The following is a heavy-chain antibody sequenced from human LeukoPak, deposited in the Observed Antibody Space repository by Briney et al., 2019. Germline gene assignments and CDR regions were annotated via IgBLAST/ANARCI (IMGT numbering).Heavy chain of an antibody. D-gene: IGHD6-13*01. J-gene: IGHJ5*02. Sequence: GRSLRLSCAASGFTFSSYGMHWVRQAPGKGLEWVAVISYDGSNKYYADSVKGRFTISRDNSKNMLYLQMNSLRAEDTAVYYCAIIAAAGPWGQGTLVTVSS. CDR3: AIIAAAGP. CDR2: ISYDGSNK. CDR1: GFTFSSYG. V-gene: IGHV3-30*03.